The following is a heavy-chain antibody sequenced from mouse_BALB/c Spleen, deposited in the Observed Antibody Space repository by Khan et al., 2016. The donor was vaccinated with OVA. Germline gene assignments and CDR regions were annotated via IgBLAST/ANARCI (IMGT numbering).Heavy chain of an antibody. CDR1: GYTSTSYD. V-gene: IGHV1S56*01. CDR2: IYPGDDST. Sequence: QVQLKQSGPELVKPGALVKISCKASGYTSTSYDINWVIQRPGQGLEWIGWIYPGDDSTKYNEKFKDKAKLTAEKSSSTAYMQLSSLTSDNSAVYFCAREGLRGVAMDYWGQGTSVTVSS. CDR3: AREGLRGVAMDY. J-gene: IGHJ4*01. D-gene: IGHD2-4*01.